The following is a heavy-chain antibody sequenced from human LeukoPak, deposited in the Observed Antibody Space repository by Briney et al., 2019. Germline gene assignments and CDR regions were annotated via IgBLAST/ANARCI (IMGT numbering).Heavy chain of an antibody. Sequence: SETLSLTCTVSGVSISSYYWSWIRQPPGKGLEWIGYIYYIGSTNYNPSLKSRVTISVDTSKNQFSLKLSSVTAADTAVYYCARGTRNFDYWGQGTLVTVSS. D-gene: IGHD3/OR15-3a*01. V-gene: IGHV4-59*08. CDR2: IYYIGST. CDR1: GVSISSYY. CDR3: ARGTRNFDY. J-gene: IGHJ4*02.